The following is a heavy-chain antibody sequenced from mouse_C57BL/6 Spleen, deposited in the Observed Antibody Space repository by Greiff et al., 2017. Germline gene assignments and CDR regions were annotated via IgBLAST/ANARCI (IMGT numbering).Heavy chain of an antibody. V-gene: IGHV1-82*01. D-gene: IGHD2-4*01. J-gene: IGHJ3*01. CDR1: GYAFSSSW. CDR3: ARWGDYDRFAY. Sequence: QVQLKQSGPELVKPGASVKISCKASGYAFSSSWMNWVKQRPGKGLEWIGRIYPGDGDTNYNGKFKGKATLTADKSSSTAYMQLSSLTSEDSAVYFRARWGDYDRFAYWGQGTLVTVSA. CDR2: IYPGDGDT.